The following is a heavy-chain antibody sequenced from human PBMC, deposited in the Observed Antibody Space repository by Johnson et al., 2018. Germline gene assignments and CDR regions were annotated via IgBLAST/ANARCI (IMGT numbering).Heavy chain of an antibody. CDR1: GFTFSKYS. CDR3: ARGGYDSSGYYPEYFKH. J-gene: IGHJ1*01. D-gene: IGHD3-22*01. Sequence: VQLVESGGGVVQPGRSLRLSCAVSGFTFSKYSMSWVRQAPGKGLEWISYITYSSTTIYYADSVRGRVTISRDNAKNSLFLQMDSLRAEDTAVYYCARGGYDSSGYYPEYFKHWGQGTLVTVSS. V-gene: IGHV3-48*01. CDR2: ITYSSTTI.